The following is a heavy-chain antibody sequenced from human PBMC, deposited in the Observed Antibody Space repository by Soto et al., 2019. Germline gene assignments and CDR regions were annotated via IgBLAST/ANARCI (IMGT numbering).Heavy chain of an antibody. V-gene: IGHV3-7*05. CDR2: IRQDGSDK. D-gene: IGHD6-19*01. Sequence: EVQLVESGGGLVQPGGSLRLSCAASGFTFSSYWTSWVRQAPGKGLEWVANIRQDGSDKYYVDSVKGRFTISRDNSKNSLYLQMNSLRAEDTAIYYCASPQQWLGQRGDFDYWGQGTLVTVSS. CDR3: ASPQQWLGQRGDFDY. CDR1: GFTFSSYW. J-gene: IGHJ4*02.